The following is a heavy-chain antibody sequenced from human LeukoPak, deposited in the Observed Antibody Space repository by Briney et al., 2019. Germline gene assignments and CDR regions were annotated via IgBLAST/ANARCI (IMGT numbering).Heavy chain of an antibody. CDR2: ISAYNGNT. Sequence: ASVKVSCKASGYIFTNYGISWVRQAPGQGLEWMGWISAYNGNTNYAQKFQGRVTMTTDTSTSTAYMELRSLRSDDTAMYYCARQSTGSYYSPIDYWGQGTLVTVSS. CDR1: GYIFTNYG. CDR3: ARQSTGSYYSPIDY. J-gene: IGHJ4*02. V-gene: IGHV1-18*01. D-gene: IGHD1-26*01.